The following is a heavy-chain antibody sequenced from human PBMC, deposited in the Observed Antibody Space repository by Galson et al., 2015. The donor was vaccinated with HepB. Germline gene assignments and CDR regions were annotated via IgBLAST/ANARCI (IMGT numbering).Heavy chain of an antibody. J-gene: IGHJ1*01. CDR3: ATRSGASGWYSYFQHWGQGTNPRCIAKNSVYMKVNSREVEDAAVYYWATGSGASGWYSYFQH. CDR2: MSDNGDNT. Sequence: SLRLSCAASGFTFSSYAIMWVRQAPGKGLEWVSGMSDNGDNTFYADSVKGRFTISRDISKNTVYLQMNSLRVEDTAVYYCATRSGASGWYSYFQHWGQGTNPRCIAKNSVYMKVNSREVEDAAVYYWATGSGASGWYSYFQHWGQGTLVTVSS. CDR1: GFTFSSYA. D-gene: IGHD6-19*01. V-gene: IGHV3-23*01.